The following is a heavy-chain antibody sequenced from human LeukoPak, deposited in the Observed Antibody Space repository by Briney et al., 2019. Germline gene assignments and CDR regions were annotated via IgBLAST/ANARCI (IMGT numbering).Heavy chain of an antibody. CDR2: ISGTGSSI. CDR1: GFTFSYYT. D-gene: IGHD1-1*01. CDR3: ARDDVAWNDVHWFDP. J-gene: IGHJ5*02. Sequence: GGSLRLSRAASGFTFSYYTMSRVRQAPGKGLEWVSSISGTGSSIYYADSVKGRFTISRDNAKNSLYLQMSSLRVEDTAVYYCARDDVAWNDVHWFDPWGQGTLVTVSS. V-gene: IGHV3-21*01.